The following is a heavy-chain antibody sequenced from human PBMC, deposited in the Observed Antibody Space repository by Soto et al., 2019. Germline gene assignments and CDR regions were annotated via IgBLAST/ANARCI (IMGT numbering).Heavy chain of an antibody. CDR1: GFTFSGYG. J-gene: IGHJ6*02. Sequence: GGSRRRSCAASGFTFSGYGMNGGRHAPGKGLEWASAISVSGGSGYYADSVNGRFTISRDNSKNTRYLQMNSVRAEDTAVYYCAKDLGDIYYYYGMDVWGQGTTVTVSS. D-gene: IGHD3-9*01. CDR3: AKDLGDIYYYYGMDV. CDR2: ISVSGGSG. V-gene: IGHV3-23*01.